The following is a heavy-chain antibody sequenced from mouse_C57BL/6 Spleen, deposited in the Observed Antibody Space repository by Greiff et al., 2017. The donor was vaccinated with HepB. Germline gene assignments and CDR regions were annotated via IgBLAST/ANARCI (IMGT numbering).Heavy chain of an antibody. CDR1: GYTFTSYW. CDR2: IHPNSGST. CDR3: AREEAQATPYYFDY. Sequence: QVQLKQPGAELVKPGASVKLSCKASGYTFTSYWMHWVKQRPGQGLEWIGMIHPNSGSTNYNEKFKSKATLTVYKSSSTAYMQLSSLTSEDSAVYYCAREEAQATPYYFDYWGQGTTLTVSS. J-gene: IGHJ2*01. D-gene: IGHD3-2*02. V-gene: IGHV1-64*01.